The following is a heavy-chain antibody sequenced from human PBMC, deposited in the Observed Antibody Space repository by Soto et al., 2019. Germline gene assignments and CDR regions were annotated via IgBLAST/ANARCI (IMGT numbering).Heavy chain of an antibody. CDR1: GFTFSNAW. CDR2: IKSKTDGGTT. J-gene: IGHJ4*02. CDR3: TTSPHSSGWHGPGYYFDY. V-gene: IGHV3-15*07. D-gene: IGHD6-19*01. Sequence: EVQLVESGGGLVKPGGSLRLSCAASGFTFSNAWMNWVRQAPGKGLEWVGRIKSKTDGGTTDYAAPVKGRFTISRDDSKNTLYLQMNSLKTEDTAVYYCTTSPHSSGWHGPGYYFDYWGQGTLVTVSS.